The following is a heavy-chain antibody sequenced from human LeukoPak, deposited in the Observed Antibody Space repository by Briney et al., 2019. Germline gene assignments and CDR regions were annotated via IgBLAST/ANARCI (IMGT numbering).Heavy chain of an antibody. J-gene: IGHJ4*02. CDR1: GFTFSSYS. D-gene: IGHD5-12*01. CDR2: ISSSSSYI. Sequence: GGSLRLSCAASGFTFSSYSMNWVRQAPGKGLEWVSSISSSSSYIYYADSVKGRFTISRDNAKNSLYLQMNSLRAEDTAVYYCARDPTYSGYDIDYWGQGTLVTVSS. CDR3: ARDPTYSGYDIDY. V-gene: IGHV3-21*01.